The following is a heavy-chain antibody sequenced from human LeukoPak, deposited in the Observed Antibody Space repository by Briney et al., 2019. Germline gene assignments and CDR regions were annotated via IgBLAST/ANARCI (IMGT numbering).Heavy chain of an antibody. Sequence: SQTLSLTCAISGDSVSSSTAAWNWIRQSPSRGLERLGRTYYRSRWTYEYTTSVKGRLTINADTSENQFSLHLKSVTPEDTAVYYCARFEYGAPDYWGQGTLVTVSS. J-gene: IGHJ4*02. D-gene: IGHD2/OR15-2a*01. V-gene: IGHV6-1*01. CDR2: TYYRSRWTY. CDR3: ARFEYGAPDY. CDR1: GDSVSSSTAA.